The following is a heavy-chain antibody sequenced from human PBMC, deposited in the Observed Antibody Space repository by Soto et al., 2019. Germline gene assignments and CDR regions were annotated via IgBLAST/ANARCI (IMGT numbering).Heavy chain of an antibody. CDR3: ARNYGGNVDY. D-gene: IGHD4-17*01. Sequence: QVQLQESGPGLVRPSETLSLTCTVSGGSISSYYWSWIRQPPGKGLEWIGYIYYSGSANYNPSLKSRVTISVDTSKNQFSLKLSSATAAYTAVYYCARNYGGNVDYWGQGTLVTVSS. CDR1: GGSISSYY. J-gene: IGHJ4*02. CDR2: IYYSGSA. V-gene: IGHV4-59*08.